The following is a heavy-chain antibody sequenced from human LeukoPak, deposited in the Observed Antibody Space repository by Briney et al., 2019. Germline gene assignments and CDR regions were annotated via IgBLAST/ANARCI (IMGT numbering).Heavy chain of an antibody. D-gene: IGHD1-1*01. J-gene: IGHJ4*02. Sequence: GGSLRLSCAASGFTFSSYAMSWVRQAPGKGLEWVSAISGSGGSTYYADSVKGRFTISRDNSKNTLFLQMNSLRPEDTGIYYCAKVFGTVDPFEYWGQGTLVTVSS. CDR2: ISGSGGST. CDR1: GFTFSSYA. CDR3: AKVFGTVDPFEY. V-gene: IGHV3-23*01.